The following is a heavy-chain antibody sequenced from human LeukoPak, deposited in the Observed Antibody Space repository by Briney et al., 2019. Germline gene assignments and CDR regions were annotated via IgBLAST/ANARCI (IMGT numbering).Heavy chain of an antibody. Sequence: GGSLRLSCAASGFTFSSYWMSWVRQAPGKGLEWVANIKQDGSEKYYVDSVNGRFTISRDNAKNTLYLQMNSLRAEDTAVYYCARSVRSGSSLYWGQGTLVTVSS. D-gene: IGHD1-26*01. CDR1: GFTFSSYW. J-gene: IGHJ4*02. CDR3: ARSVRSGSSLY. V-gene: IGHV3-7*01. CDR2: IKQDGSEK.